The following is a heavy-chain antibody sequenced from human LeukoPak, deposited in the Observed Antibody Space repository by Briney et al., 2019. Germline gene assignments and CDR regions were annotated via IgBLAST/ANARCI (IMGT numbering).Heavy chain of an antibody. CDR2: IYPDDSDI. CDR1: GYSFTSYW. CDR3: ARLAFCTNAVCFSNYYYSMDV. V-gene: IGHV5-51*01. Sequence: GESLKISCKGSGYSFTSYWIGWVRQMPGKGLEWMGIIYPDDSDIKYSPSFQGQVTISAGKSISTAYLQWSSLKASDTAMYYCARLAFCTNAVCFSNYYYSMDVWGRGTTVTVSS. D-gene: IGHD2-8*01. J-gene: IGHJ6*03.